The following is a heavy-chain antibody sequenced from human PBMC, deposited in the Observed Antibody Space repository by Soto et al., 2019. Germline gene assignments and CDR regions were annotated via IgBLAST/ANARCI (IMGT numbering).Heavy chain of an antibody. CDR2: ISAYNGNT. CDR3: ARDSSSSSGGYYYYYGMDV. J-gene: IGHJ6*02. Sequence: ASVKVSCTASGYTFTSDGISWVRQAPGQGLEWMGWISAYNGNTNYAQKLQGRVTMTTDTSTSTAYMELRSLRSDDTAVYYCARDSSSSSGGYYYYYGMDVWGQGTTVTVSS. D-gene: IGHD6-6*01. V-gene: IGHV1-18*04. CDR1: GYTFTSDG.